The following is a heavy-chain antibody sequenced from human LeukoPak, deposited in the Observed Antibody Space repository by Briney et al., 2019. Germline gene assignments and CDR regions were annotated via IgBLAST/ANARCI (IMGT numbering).Heavy chain of an antibody. CDR1: GYTLTELS. D-gene: IGHD2-15*01. J-gene: IGHJ4*02. CDR2: FDPEDGET. Sequence: ASVTVSCKGSGYTLTELSMHWLRHAPGKGLESRGGFDPEDGETIYAQKLQGRVTMTEDTSTDTAYMELSSLRSEDTAVYYCATRSPQWSILHFDYWGQGTLVTVSS. V-gene: IGHV1-24*01. CDR3: ATRSPQWSILHFDY.